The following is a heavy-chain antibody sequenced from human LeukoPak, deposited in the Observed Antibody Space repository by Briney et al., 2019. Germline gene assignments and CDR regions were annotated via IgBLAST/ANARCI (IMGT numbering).Heavy chain of an antibody. CDR3: ARYRSGGSRGFDY. D-gene: IGHD6-19*01. J-gene: IGHJ4*02. CDR1: GFAFSGYG. Sequence: PGGSLRLSCAASGFAFSGYGLNWVRQAPGKGLEWVSYISGSSSTIYYADSVKDRFTISRDNAKNSLYLQMNSLRAEDTAVYYCARYRSGGSRGFDYWGQGTLVTVSS. CDR2: ISGSSSTI. V-gene: IGHV3-48*01.